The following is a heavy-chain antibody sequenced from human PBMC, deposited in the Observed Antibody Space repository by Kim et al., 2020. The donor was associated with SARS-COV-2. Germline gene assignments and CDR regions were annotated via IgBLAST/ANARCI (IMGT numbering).Heavy chain of an antibody. Sequence: ASVKVSCKASGYTFTSYAMNWVRQAPGQGLEWMGWINTNTGNPTYAQGFTGRFVFSLDTSVSTAYLQISSLKAEDTAMYYCASRGDQDAFVYWGQGTLVTVSS. CDR3: ASRGDQDAFVY. CDR1: GYTFTSYA. V-gene: IGHV7-4-1*02. CDR2: INTNTGNP. J-gene: IGHJ4*02. D-gene: IGHD2-21*02.